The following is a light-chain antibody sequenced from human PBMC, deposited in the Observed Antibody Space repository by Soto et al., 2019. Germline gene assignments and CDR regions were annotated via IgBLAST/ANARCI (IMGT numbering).Light chain of an antibody. Sequence: ALTQPRSVSGSPGQSVTISCTGTSSDVGGYNYVSWFQQHPGIAPKLMIYDVTKRPSGVPDRFSGSESGNTASLTISGLQAEDEADYYCCSYAGSYTYVLGTGTKV. CDR3: CSYAGSYTYV. CDR1: SSDVGGYNY. CDR2: DVT. J-gene: IGLJ1*01. V-gene: IGLV2-11*01.